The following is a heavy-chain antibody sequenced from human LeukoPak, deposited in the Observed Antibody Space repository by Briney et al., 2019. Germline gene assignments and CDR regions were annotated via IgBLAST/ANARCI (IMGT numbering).Heavy chain of an antibody. J-gene: IGHJ3*02. CDR2: IYTGGNT. CDR3: ARWGRDLDAFDI. CDR1: GLPVSSNY. V-gene: IGHV3-53*01. Sequence: GGSLRLSCTASGLPVSSNYMTWVRQAPGKGLEWVSVIYTGGNTDHADSVQGRFTLSRDNSKNTLYLQMNSLRAEDTAVYYCARWGRDLDAFDIWGQGTMVTVSS. D-gene: IGHD3-16*01.